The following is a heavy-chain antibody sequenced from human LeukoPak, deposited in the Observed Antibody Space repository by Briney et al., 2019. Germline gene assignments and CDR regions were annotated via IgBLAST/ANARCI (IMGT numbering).Heavy chain of an antibody. Sequence: PSETLSLTCTVSGGSTSSSSYYWGWIRQRPGKGLEGIGSIYYSGSTYYNPSLKSRVTISVDTSKNQFSLKLSSVTAADTAVYYCARVNHRRYYYMDVWGKGTTVTVSS. J-gene: IGHJ6*03. CDR3: ARVNHRRYYYMDV. CDR1: GGSTSSSSYY. CDR2: IYYSGST. D-gene: IGHD1-14*01. V-gene: IGHV4-39*01.